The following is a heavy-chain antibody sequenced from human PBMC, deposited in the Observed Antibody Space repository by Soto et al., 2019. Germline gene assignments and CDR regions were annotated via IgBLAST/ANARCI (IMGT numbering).Heavy chain of an antibody. CDR1: GFTFSSYA. Sequence: QVQLVESGGGVVQPGRSLGLSCAASGFTFSSYAMHWVRQAPGKGLEWVAVISYDGSNKYYADSVKGRFTISRDNSKNTLYLQMNSLRAEDTAVYYCASGRDGYNFLAFWGQGTLVTVSS. D-gene: IGHD5-12*01. CDR3: ASGRDGYNFLAF. J-gene: IGHJ4*02. V-gene: IGHV3-30-3*01. CDR2: ISYDGSNK.